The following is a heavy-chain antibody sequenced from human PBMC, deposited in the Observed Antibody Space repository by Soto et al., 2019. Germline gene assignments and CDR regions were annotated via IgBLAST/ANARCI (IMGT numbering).Heavy chain of an antibody. Sequence: PSETLSLTCTVSGGSISSYYWSWIRQPPGKGLEWIGYIYYSGSTNYNPSLKSRVTISVDTSKNQFSLKLSSVTAADTAVYYCAGRYCSSTSCQNREDGYYYYGMDVWGQGTTVTV. CDR3: AGRYCSSTSCQNREDGYYYYGMDV. D-gene: IGHD2-2*01. V-gene: IGHV4-59*01. CDR1: GGSISSYY. J-gene: IGHJ6*02. CDR2: IYYSGST.